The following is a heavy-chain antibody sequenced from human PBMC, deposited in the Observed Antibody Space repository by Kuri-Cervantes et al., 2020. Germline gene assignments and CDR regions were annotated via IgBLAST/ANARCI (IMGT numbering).Heavy chain of an antibody. D-gene: IGHD3-10*01. CDR1: GFTFSSYA. Sequence: GGSLRLSCAASGFTFSSYAMHWVRQAPGKGLEWVAVISYDGSNKYYADSVKGRFTISRDNSKNTLYLQMNSLRAEDTAVYYCARSRASMVRGRIPYYFGYWGQGTLVTVSS. CDR3: ARSRASMVRGRIPYYFGY. V-gene: IGHV3-30-3*01. J-gene: IGHJ4*02. CDR2: ISYDGSNK.